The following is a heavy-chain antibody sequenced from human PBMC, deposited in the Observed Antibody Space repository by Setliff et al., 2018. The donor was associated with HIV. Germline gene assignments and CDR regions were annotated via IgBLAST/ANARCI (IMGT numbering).Heavy chain of an antibody. J-gene: IGHJ3*01. V-gene: IGHV1-2*06. CDR2: IYPKNGGT. CDR3: ATWPPEVRTAAFDL. CDR1: GFTFSDYY. Sequence: ASVKVSCKTSGFTFSDYYLNWVRQVPGQGLEWMGRIYPKNGGTNYPQRFQGRVTMTTDTSSATAFMELTRLTSDDTAVYYCATWPPEVRTAAFDLWGQGTLVTVSS.